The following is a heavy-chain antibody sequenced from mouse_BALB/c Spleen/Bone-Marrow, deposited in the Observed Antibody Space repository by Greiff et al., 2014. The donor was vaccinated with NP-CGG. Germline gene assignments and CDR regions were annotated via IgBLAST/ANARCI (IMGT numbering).Heavy chain of an antibody. J-gene: IGHJ1*01. D-gene: IGHD2-1*01. CDR2: IWGGGST. Sequence: VQLQESGPGLVAPSQSLSITCTVSGFSLNDYGVSWIRQPPGEGLEWLGVIWGGGSTYYNSALKSRLSISKDNSKSQVFLKMNSLQTDDTAMYYCAKQYGNYDWYFDVWGAGTTVTVSS. CDR1: GFSLNDYG. V-gene: IGHV2-6-5*01. CDR3: AKQYGNYDWYFDV.